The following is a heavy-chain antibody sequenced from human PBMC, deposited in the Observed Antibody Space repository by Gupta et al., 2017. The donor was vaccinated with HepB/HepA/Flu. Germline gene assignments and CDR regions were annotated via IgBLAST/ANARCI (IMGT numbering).Heavy chain of an antibody. D-gene: IGHD4-17*01. Sequence: QVQLVESGGGVVQPGRSLRLPCAAAGFHFSSYVMHCVRQATGKGLEWVAVISYDGSNKYYADSVKGRFTISRDNSKNTLYLQMNSLRAEDTAVYYCAKDSADGDYGPSDAFDIWGQGTMVTVSS. CDR1: GFHFSSYV. V-gene: IGHV3-30*18. CDR2: ISYDGSNK. J-gene: IGHJ3*02. CDR3: AKDSADGDYGPSDAFDI.